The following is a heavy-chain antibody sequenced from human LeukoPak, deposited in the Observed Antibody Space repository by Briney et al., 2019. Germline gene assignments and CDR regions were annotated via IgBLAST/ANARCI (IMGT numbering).Heavy chain of an antibody. D-gene: IGHD1-26*01. J-gene: IGHJ4*02. CDR2: IYYSGST. V-gene: IGHV4-39*07. CDR3: ARDQWELPIDY. Sequence: SETLSLTCSVSGFSISTTSYYWGWIRQPPGKGLEWIGSIYYSGSTYYNPSLKSRVTISVDTSKNQFSLKLSSVTAADTAVYYCARDQWELPIDYWGQGTLVTVSS. CDR1: GFSISTTSYY.